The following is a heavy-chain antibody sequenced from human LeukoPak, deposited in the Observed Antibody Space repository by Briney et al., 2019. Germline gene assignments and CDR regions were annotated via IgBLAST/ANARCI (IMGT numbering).Heavy chain of an antibody. V-gene: IGHV1-2*02. CDR1: GYTFTDYY. CDR2: INPDSGGT. D-gene: IGHD2-15*01. CDR3: ARVGPSLENCSGGSCYLGPHDY. Sequence: ASVKVSCKASGYTFTDYYMHWVRQAPGQGLEWMGWINPDSGGTNYAQKFQGRVTMTRDTSISTAYMELSRLRSDDTAVYCCARVGPSLENCSGGSCYLGPHDYWGQGTLVTVSS. J-gene: IGHJ4*02.